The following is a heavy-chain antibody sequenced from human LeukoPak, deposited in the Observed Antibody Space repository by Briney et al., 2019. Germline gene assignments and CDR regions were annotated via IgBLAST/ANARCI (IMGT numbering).Heavy chain of an antibody. D-gene: IGHD2-2*01. CDR1: GFTFSSYA. J-gene: IGHJ5*02. CDR2: ISGSGGST. Sequence: GGSLRLSCAASGFTFSSYAMSWVRQAPGKGLEWFSAISGSGGSTYYADSVKGRFTISRDNSKNTLYLQMNSLRAEDTAVYYCAKGTSVVVPAAIATWGQGTLVTVSS. V-gene: IGHV3-23*01. CDR3: AKGTSVVVPAAIAT.